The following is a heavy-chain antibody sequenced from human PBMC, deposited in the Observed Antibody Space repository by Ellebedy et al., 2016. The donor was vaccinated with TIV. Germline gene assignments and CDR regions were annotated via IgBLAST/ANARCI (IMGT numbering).Heavy chain of an antibody. Sequence: ASVKVSCXASGYTFTSYAMHWVRQAPGQRLEWMGWINAGNGNTKYSQKFQGRVTITRDTSASTAYMELRSLRSDDTAVYYCARGSKGGSTSLWATGTYYYYMDVWGKGTTVTVSS. CDR2: INAGNGNT. CDR1: GYTFTSYA. D-gene: IGHD2-2*01. J-gene: IGHJ6*03. V-gene: IGHV1-3*01. CDR3: ARGSKGGSTSLWATGTYYYYMDV.